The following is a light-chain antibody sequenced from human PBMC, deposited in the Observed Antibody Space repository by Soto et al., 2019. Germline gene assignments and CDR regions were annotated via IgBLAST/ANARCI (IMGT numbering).Light chain of an antibody. J-gene: IGKJ1*01. V-gene: IGKV3-20*01. CDR1: QSVSNNY. Sequence: IVLPQSPCTLSFSPGERSTLSCSASQSVSNNYLAWYQQKPGQAPRLLIYGASNRATGIPDRFSGSGSGTDFTLTISRLEPEDFAVYYCQQYGSSGTFGQGTKVDIK. CDR2: GAS. CDR3: QQYGSSGT.